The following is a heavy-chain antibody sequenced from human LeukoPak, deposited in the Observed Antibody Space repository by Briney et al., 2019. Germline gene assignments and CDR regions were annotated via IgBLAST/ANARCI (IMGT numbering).Heavy chain of an antibody. D-gene: IGHD3-10*01. CDR1: GGSISSFN. J-gene: IGHJ4*02. V-gene: IGHV4-59*08. CDR3: ARHFGIRFDY. Sequence: SETLSLTCTVSGGSISSFNWSWIRQAPGKGLECIGYIDYRGNTNYNPSLKSRVTISVDTSKNQFSLKLNSVTAADTAIYFCARHFGIRFDYWGQGTLVTVSS. CDR2: IDYRGNT.